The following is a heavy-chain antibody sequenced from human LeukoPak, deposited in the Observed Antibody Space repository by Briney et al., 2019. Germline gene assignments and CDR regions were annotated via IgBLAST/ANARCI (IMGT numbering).Heavy chain of an antibody. CDR1: GYTFTSYG. CDR2: ISAYNGNT. CDR3: ARDPSEDYYDSSGYYYYFDY. J-gene: IGHJ4*02. D-gene: IGHD3-22*01. V-gene: IGHV1-18*01. Sequence: GASVKVSCKASGYTFTSYGISWVRQAPGQGLEWMGWISAYNGNTNYAQKLQGRVTMTTDTSTSTAYMELRSLRSEDTAVYYCARDPSEDYYDSSGYYYYFDYWGQGTLVTVSS.